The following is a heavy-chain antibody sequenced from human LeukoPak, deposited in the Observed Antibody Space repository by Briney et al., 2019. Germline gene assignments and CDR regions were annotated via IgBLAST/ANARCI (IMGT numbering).Heavy chain of an antibody. CDR3: ARHEWGITNAFDI. CDR1: GGSFSSSDYS. V-gene: IGHV4-39*01. Sequence: PSETLSLTCTVSGGSFSSSDYSWGWIRQPPGTGLEWIGSIYYSGTTYYNPSLKSRVTISVDTSKKQFSLKLRSVTAADTAVYYCARHEWGITNAFDIWGQGTMVTVSS. D-gene: IGHD1-14*01. CDR2: IYYSGTT. J-gene: IGHJ3*02.